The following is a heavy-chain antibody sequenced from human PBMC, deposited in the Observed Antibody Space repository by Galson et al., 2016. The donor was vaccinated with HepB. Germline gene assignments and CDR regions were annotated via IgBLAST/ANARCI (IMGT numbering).Heavy chain of an antibody. D-gene: IGHD6-25*01. Sequence: SLRLSCAASGFAFDSHGMHWVRQAPGKGLEWVALIWYSGKNKYYSDSVRGRFTISRDKSMKKVYLEMNSLRIEDTGLYYCARESPRSSGWDNLYYHGMDVWGRGTTVIDSS. CDR1: GFAFDSHG. J-gene: IGHJ6*02. CDR3: ARESPRSSGWDNLYYHGMDV. CDR2: IWYSGKNK. V-gene: IGHV3-33*01.